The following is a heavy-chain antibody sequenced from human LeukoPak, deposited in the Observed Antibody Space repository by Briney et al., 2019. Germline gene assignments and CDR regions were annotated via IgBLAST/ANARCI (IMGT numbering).Heavy chain of an antibody. D-gene: IGHD5-24*01. V-gene: IGHV4-4*09. CDR3: ARMLQLGDYFDY. CDR2: IYTSGST. Sequence: SETLSPTCTVSGGSISSYYWSWIRQPPGKGLEWIGYIYTSGSTNYNPSLKSRVTISVDTSKNQFSLKLSSVTAADTAVYYCARMLQLGDYFDYWGQGTLVTVSS. J-gene: IGHJ4*02. CDR1: GGSISSYY.